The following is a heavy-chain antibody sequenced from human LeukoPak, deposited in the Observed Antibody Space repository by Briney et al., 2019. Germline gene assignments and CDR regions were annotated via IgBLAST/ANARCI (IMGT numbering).Heavy chain of an antibody. Sequence: ASVKVSCKVSGYTLTELSMHWVRQAPGKGLEWMGGFDPEDGETIYAQKFQGRVTMTEDTSTDTAYMELSSLRSEDTAVYYCARWLEYYYGSGPFYYFDYWGQGTLVTVSS. CDR3: ARWLEYYYGSGPFYYFDY. J-gene: IGHJ4*02. CDR2: FDPEDGET. D-gene: IGHD3-10*01. CDR1: GYTLTELS. V-gene: IGHV1-24*01.